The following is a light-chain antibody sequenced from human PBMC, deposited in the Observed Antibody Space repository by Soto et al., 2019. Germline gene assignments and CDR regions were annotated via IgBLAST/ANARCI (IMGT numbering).Light chain of an antibody. J-gene: IGKJ4*01. V-gene: IGKV3-20*01. CDR2: GAS. CDR3: QQDYTSPLT. CDR1: QSVSSSY. Sequence: EIVLTQSPGTLSLSPGERATLSCRASQSVSSSYLVWYQQKPGQAPRLLSYGASSRATGIPDRFSGSGSGTDFTLTRSRLQPEDFAVYVCQQDYTSPLTFGGVTRVE.